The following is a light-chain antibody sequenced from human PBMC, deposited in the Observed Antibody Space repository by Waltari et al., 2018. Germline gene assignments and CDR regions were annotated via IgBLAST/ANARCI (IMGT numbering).Light chain of an antibody. Sequence: QSVPTQPPSVSGAPGQRVTISCTGSSSNIGAGYVVPWYQHLQGTAPNLLIYVNHERPSGAPDRFSGSKSGTSASLAITGLQAEHEADYYCQSFDSSLGGPNWVFGGGTKVTVL. V-gene: IGLV1-40*01. CDR3: QSFDSSLGGPNWV. J-gene: IGLJ3*02. CDR2: VNH. CDR1: SSNIGAGYV.